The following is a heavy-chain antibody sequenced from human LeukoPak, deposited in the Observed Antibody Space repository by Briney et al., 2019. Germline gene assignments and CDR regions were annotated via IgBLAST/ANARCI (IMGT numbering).Heavy chain of an antibody. V-gene: IGHV3-21*01. CDR1: GFTFSSYS. CDR3: ARGATPYFDY. Sequence: GGSLRLSCAASGFTFSSYSMNWVRQAPGKGLEWVSSISSSSSYIYYADSVKGRFTISRDNAKNSLYLQMNSLRAEDTAVDYCARGATPYFDYWGQGTLVTVSS. D-gene: IGHD3-16*01. J-gene: IGHJ4*02. CDR2: ISSSSSYI.